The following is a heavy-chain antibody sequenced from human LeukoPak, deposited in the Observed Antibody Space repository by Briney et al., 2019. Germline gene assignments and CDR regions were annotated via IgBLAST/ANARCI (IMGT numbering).Heavy chain of an antibody. CDR3: ARRGQYYYGSGSYEAFDI. D-gene: IGHD3-10*01. CDR2: IYPGDSDT. Sequence: AGESLKISCEGSGYDFTNYWIGWVRQMPGKGLEWMGMIYPGDSDTRYSPSFQGQVTISADKSISTAYLQWSSLKASDTAMYYCARRGQYYYGSGSYEAFDIWGQGTMVTVSS. CDR1: GYDFTNYW. V-gene: IGHV5-51*01. J-gene: IGHJ3*02.